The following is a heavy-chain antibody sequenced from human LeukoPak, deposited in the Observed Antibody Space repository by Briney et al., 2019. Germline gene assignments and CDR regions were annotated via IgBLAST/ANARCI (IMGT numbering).Heavy chain of an antibody. CDR3: AKWGDYDILTGYYVSDF. V-gene: IGHV3-23*01. D-gene: IGHD3-9*01. CDR2: ITGSGDTT. CDR1: GFIFRNYA. J-gene: IGHJ4*02. Sequence: PGASLRLSCAASGFIFRNYAMSWVRQAPGKGLEWVSAITGSGDTTYYADCVKGLFTISRDNSKNTLYVEMNTLRAEDTAVYYCAKWGDYDILTGYYVSDFWGQGTLVTVSS.